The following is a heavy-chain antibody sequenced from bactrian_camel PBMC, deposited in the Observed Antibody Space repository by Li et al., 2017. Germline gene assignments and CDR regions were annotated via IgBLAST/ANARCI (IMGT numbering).Heavy chain of an antibody. D-gene: IGHD1*01. CDR1: GFTFSSYY. J-gene: IGHJ4*01. CDR3: VALAWGFNY. V-gene: IGHV3-2*01. Sequence: QVQLVESGGGLVQPGGSLRLSCAASGFTFSSYYMSWVRQAPGKGLEYVSSIYSDGSNTLYANSVKGRFTVSRDNAKNTVYLQMNSLKSEDSAQYYCVALAWGFNYWGQGTQVTVS. CDR2: IYSDGSNT.